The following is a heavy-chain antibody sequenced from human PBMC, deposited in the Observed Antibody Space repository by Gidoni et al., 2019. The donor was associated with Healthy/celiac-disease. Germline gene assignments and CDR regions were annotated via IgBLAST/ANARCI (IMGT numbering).Heavy chain of an antibody. J-gene: IGHJ2*01. Sequence: QLQLQESGPGLVKPSETLSLTCTVPGGSISRSSSYWGWIRQPPGKGLEWIGSIYYSGSTYYNPSLKSRVTISVDTSKNQFSLKLSSVTAADTAVYYCARDLEFDTYGDYGYFDLWGRGTLVTVSS. D-gene: IGHD4-17*01. V-gene: IGHV4-39*07. CDR1: GGSISRSSSY. CDR2: IYYSGST. CDR3: ARDLEFDTYGDYGYFDL.